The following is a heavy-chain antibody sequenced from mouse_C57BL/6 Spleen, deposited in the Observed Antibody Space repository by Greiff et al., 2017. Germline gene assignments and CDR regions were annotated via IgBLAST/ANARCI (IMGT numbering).Heavy chain of an antibody. CDR2: IHPNSGST. Sequence: QVQLQQPGAELVKPGASVKLSCKASGYNFNSYWMHWVKQRPGHGLEWIGMIHPNSGSTNYNEKFKSKATLTVDKSSSTAYMQLISLTSEDSAVYYCARESNWDYYAMCYWGQGPSVTVAS. D-gene: IGHD4-1*02. J-gene: IGHJ4*01. CDR3: ARESNWDYYAMCY. V-gene: IGHV1-64*01. CDR1: GYNFNSYW.